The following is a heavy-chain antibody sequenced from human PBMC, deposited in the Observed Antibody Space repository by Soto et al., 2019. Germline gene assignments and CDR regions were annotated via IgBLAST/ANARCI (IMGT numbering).Heavy chain of an antibody. Sequence: GASVKVSCKASGGTFSSYTISWVRQAPGQGLEWMGTVNPSGGHTTYAQHFLGRVTMTRDTSTSTLYMELTSLTSDDTAIYYCARGGHVVVVTAALAYWGQGTLVTVSS. D-gene: IGHD2-21*02. CDR3: ARGGHVVVVTAALAY. CDR1: GGTFSSYT. V-gene: IGHV1-46*01. J-gene: IGHJ4*02. CDR2: VNPSGGHT.